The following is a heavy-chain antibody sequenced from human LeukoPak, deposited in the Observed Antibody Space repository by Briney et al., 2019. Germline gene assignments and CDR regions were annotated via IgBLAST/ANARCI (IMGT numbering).Heavy chain of an antibody. CDR1: GDSISGLTYS. CDR2: MHYSENT. Sequence: SETLSLTCTVSGDSISGLTYSWGWVRQPPGKGLEWIGYMHYSENTYYNPSLKSRVTISVDTSKIQFSLKLSSVTAADTAVYYCVRGLPQYSGGDDAFDIWGQGTMVSVSS. CDR3: VRGLPQYSGGDDAFDI. D-gene: IGHD6-19*01. J-gene: IGHJ3*02. V-gene: IGHV4-39*01.